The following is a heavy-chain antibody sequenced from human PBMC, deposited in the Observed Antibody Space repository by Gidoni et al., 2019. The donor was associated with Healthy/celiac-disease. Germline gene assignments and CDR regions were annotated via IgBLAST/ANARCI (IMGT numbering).Heavy chain of an antibody. CDR3: AREKYDGSYYNWFDP. CDR1: GGSISSYY. J-gene: IGHJ5*02. V-gene: IGHV4-59*01. D-gene: IGHD1-26*01. Sequence: QVQLQESGPGLVKPSETLSLTCTVSGGSISSYYWSWIRQPPGKGLEWIGYIYYSGSTNYNPSLKSRVTISVDTSKNQFSLKLSSVTAADTAVYYCAREKYDGSYYNWFDPWGQGTLVTVSS. CDR2: IYYSGST.